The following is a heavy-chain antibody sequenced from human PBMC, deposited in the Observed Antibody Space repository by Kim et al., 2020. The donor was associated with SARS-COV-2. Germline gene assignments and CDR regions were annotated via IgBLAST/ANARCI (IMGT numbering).Heavy chain of an antibody. CDR1: GFTFSSYW. CDR3: ARGGYWYGNY. CDR2: IKEDGTEK. J-gene: IGHJ4*02. V-gene: IGHV3-7*03. Sequence: GGSLRLSCAASGFTFSSYWMSCVRQAPGKGLEWVANIKEDGTEKNYVHSVKGRFTISRDNAKNSLSLQMDSLRGDDTAVYYCARGGYWYGNYWGQGTLVTVSS. D-gene: IGHD5-18*01.